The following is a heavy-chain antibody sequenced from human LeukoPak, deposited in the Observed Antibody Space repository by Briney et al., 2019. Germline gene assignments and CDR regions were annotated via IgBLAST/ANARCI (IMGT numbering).Heavy chain of an antibody. CDR3: ARHGYSSGSLAWFDP. J-gene: IGHJ5*02. Sequence: SETLSLTCTVSGGSINNYYWSWIRQPPGKGLEWIGYIYYSGSTNYNPSLKSRVTISVDTSKNQFSLKLSSVTAADTAVYYCARHGYSSGSLAWFDPWGQGTQVTVSS. CDR1: GGSINNYY. V-gene: IGHV4-59*01. CDR2: IYYSGST. D-gene: IGHD6-19*01.